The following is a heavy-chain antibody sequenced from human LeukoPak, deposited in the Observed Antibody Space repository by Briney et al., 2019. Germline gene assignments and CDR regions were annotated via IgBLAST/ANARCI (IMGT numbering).Heavy chain of an antibody. J-gene: IGHJ4*02. V-gene: IGHV3-21*01. Sequence: GGSLRLSCAASGFTFSSYSMNWVRQAPGKGLEWVSSISSSSRSYIYYADSVKGRFTISRDNAKNSLYLQMNSLRAEDTAVYYCARDSCSGGSCYSNWGQGTLVTVSS. CDR1: GFTFSSYS. D-gene: IGHD2-15*01. CDR3: ARDSCSGGSCYSN. CDR2: ISSSSRSYI.